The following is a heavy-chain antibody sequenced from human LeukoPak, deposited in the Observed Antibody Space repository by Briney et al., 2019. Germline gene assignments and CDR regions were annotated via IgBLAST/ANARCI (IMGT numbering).Heavy chain of an antibody. CDR3: AREGCNRTKCYGCYYYGMDV. CDR2: ISSSSSYI. V-gene: IGHV3-21*01. J-gene: IGHJ6*02. CDR1: GFTFSSST. Sequence: GGSLRLSCVASGFTFSSSTMNWVRQAPGKGLEWVSSISSSSSYIHYADSVKGRFTISRDNAKNSLYLQMNSLRAEDAAVYYCAREGCNRTKCYGCYYYGMDVWGQGTTVTVSS. D-gene: IGHD2/OR15-2a*01.